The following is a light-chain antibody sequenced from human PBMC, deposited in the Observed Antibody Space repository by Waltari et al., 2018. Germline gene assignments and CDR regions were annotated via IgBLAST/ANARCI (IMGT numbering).Light chain of an antibody. J-gene: IGKJ3*01. CDR1: QSISIY. CDR3: QQSNIMGT. Sequence: DIQMTHSPSSLSASVVDTVTTVCRASQSISIYLNWYQQKPGNPPKLLIFSASSLQSGVPSRFSGSGSGTEFTLTITSLQPEDFATYFCQQSNIMGTFGPGTTVDIK. CDR2: SAS. V-gene: IGKV1-39*01.